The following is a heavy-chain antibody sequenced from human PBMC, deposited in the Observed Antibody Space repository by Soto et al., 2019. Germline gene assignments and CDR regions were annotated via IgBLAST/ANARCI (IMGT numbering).Heavy chain of an antibody. CDR3: ARRGYSYSRVDDAFDI. Sequence: QLQLQESGPGLVKPSETLSLTCAVSGGSISSSTYYWGWIRQPPGEGLEWIGSIYFTGYTFYNPSLKSRVTISVDTSKNQFSLKLSSLTAADTAVYYCARRGYSYSRVDDAFDIWGQGTMVTVSS. CDR2: IYFTGYT. CDR1: GGSISSSTYY. D-gene: IGHD3-22*01. J-gene: IGHJ3*02. V-gene: IGHV4-39*01.